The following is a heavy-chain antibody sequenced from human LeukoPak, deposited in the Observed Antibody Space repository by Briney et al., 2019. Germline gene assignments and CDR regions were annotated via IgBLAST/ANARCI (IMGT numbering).Heavy chain of an antibody. D-gene: IGHD1-26*01. Sequence: SETLSLTCTVSGGSISSSSYYWGWIRQPPGKGLEWIGSIYYSGSTYYNPSLKSRVTISVDTSKNQFSLKLSSVTAADTAVYYCARGSGSYYSGHTIDYWGQGTLVTVSS. CDR1: GGSISSSSYY. V-gene: IGHV4-39*07. CDR2: IYYSGST. CDR3: ARGSGSYYSGHTIDY. J-gene: IGHJ4*02.